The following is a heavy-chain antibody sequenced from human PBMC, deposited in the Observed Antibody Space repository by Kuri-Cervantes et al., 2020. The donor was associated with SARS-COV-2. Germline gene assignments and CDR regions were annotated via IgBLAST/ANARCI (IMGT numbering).Heavy chain of an antibody. CDR2: VYHTGNT. V-gene: IGHV4-38-2*02. J-gene: IGHJ5*02. Sequence: GSLRLSCTVSGYSISSGYYWGWIRQPPGKGLEWIGSVYHTGNTYYNPSLKSRLTISVETSKNQFSLTLSSVTAADTAVYYCARRGRTGEGDTWGQGTLVTVSS. CDR1: GYSISSGYY. D-gene: IGHD7-27*01. CDR3: ARRGRTGEGDT.